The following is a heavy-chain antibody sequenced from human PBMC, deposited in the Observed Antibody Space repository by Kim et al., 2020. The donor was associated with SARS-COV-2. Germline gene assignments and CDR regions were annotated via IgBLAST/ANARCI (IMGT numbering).Heavy chain of an antibody. D-gene: IGHD6-19*01. CDR2: IWYDGSNK. Sequence: GGSLRLSCAASGFTFSSYGMHWVRQAPGKGLEWVAVIWYDGSNKYYADSVKGRFTISRDNSKNTLYLQMNSLRAEDTAVYYCAEGLTEIAVAGWGREDYFDYWGQGTLVTVSS. V-gene: IGHV3-33*06. CDR1: GFTFSSYG. CDR3: AEGLTEIAVAGWGREDYFDY. J-gene: IGHJ4*02.